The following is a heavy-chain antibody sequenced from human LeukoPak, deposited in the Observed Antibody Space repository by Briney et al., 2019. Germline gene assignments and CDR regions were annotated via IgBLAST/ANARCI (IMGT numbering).Heavy chain of an antibody. CDR3: ARLGTSATYFEF. D-gene: IGHD2-15*01. J-gene: IGHJ4*02. V-gene: IGHV5-51*01. CDR1: GYSFIRNW. Sequence: PGESLKISCKGSGYSFIRNWIGWVRQMPGKGLEWMAIIYPGDSGTRYSPSFQGQVTISADKSISTAYLQWSSLTASDTAMYYCARLGTSATYFEFWGQGTLVTVSS. CDR2: IYPGDSGT.